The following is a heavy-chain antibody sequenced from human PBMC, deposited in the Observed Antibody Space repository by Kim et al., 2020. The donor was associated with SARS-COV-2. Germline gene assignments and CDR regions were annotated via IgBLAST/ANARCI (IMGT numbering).Heavy chain of an antibody. V-gene: IGHV4-39*01. CDR1: GGSISSSSYY. Sequence: SETLSLTCTVSGGSISSSSYYWGWNRQPPGKGLEWIGSIYYSGSTYYNPSLKSRVTISVDTSKNQFSLKLSSVTAADTAVYYCASPLCSGGSCYDYWGQG. CDR2: IYYSGST. D-gene: IGHD2-15*01. J-gene: IGHJ4*02. CDR3: ASPLCSGGSCYDY.